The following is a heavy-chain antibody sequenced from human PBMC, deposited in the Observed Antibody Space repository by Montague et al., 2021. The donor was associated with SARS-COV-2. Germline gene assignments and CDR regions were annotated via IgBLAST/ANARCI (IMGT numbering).Heavy chain of an antibody. J-gene: IGHJ5*02. CDR2: VYFPGSV. V-gene: IGHV4-59*01. CDR3: ARDLSRAFCEGDSCYSENWFAP. D-gene: IGHD2-21*02. Sequence: SETLSLTCTVSGDSITSYYWTWIRQPPGKGLEWIGYVYFPGSVKYNPSLNGRVTMSIDTSKSQFSLELTSVTAADTAIYYCARDLSRAFCEGDSCYSENWFAPWGQGTLVTVSS. CDR1: GDSITSYY.